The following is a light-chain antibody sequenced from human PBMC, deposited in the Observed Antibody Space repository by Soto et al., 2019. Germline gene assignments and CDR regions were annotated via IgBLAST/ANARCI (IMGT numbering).Light chain of an antibody. CDR1: QSVSSY. V-gene: IGKV3-11*01. Sequence: ELVLTQSPATLSLSPGARATLSCRASQSVSSYLAWYQQKTGQAPRLLIYDASNRDTGIPARVSGSGSGTDFTLTISSLEPEDFAVYYCQQRSNWPLTFGGGTKVDI. J-gene: IGKJ4*01. CDR2: DAS. CDR3: QQRSNWPLT.